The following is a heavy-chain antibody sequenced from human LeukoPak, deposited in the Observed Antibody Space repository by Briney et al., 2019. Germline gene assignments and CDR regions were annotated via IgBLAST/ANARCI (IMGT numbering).Heavy chain of an antibody. CDR2: ISGSGGST. CDR3: AREYYSSIDY. J-gene: IGHJ4*02. Sequence: GGSLRLSCAASGFTFSSYAMSWVRQAPGKGLEWVSAISGSGGSTYYADSVKGRFTISRDNAKNSLYLQMNSLRAEDTAVYYCAREYYSSIDYWGQGTLVTVSS. CDR1: GFTFSSYA. D-gene: IGHD2-2*01. V-gene: IGHV3-23*01.